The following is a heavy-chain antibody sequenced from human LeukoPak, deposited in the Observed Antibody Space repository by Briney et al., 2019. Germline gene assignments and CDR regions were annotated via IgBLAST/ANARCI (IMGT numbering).Heavy chain of an antibody. CDR1: GYTFTSYD. CDR2: MNPNSGNT. D-gene: IGHD3-10*01. V-gene: IGHV1-8*01. Sequence: GASVKVSCKASGYTFTSYDINWVRQATGQGLEWMGWMNPNSGNTGYAQKFQGRVTMTRNTSISTAYMELSSLRSEDTAVYHCARTGRAYYYGSGSYWWFDPWGQGTLVTVSS. J-gene: IGHJ5*02. CDR3: ARTGRAYYYGSGSYWWFDP.